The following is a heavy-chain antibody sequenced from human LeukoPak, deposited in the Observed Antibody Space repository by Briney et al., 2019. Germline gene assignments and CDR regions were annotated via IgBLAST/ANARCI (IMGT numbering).Heavy chain of an antibody. CDR1: GFIFTNYF. J-gene: IGHJ4*02. Sequence: GGSLRLSCAASGFIFTNYFMSWVRQAPGKGLEWVTSVKHDGSEKYYVDSVRGRFTISRDNTMNSLYLQMSSLRAEDTAVYYCATDRGWRTSGYYLYYFEYWGQGTLVTYSS. D-gene: IGHD3-3*01. V-gene: IGHV3-7*01. CDR2: VKHDGSEK. CDR3: ATDRGWRTSGYYLYYFEY.